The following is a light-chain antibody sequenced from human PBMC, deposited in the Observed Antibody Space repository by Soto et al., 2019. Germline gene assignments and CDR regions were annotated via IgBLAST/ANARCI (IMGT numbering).Light chain of an antibody. CDR3: TSYTTISTLYV. J-gene: IGLJ1*01. Sequence: QSVLTQPPSVTEAPRQTVTISCTHSNTNIGAGFDVHWYQQVPGTAPKLVLYGNTARPSGVPDRFSGSKSGNTAYLTISGLQAEDEADYYCTSYTTISTLYVFGSGTKVTVL. V-gene: IGLV1-40*01. CDR1: NTNIGAGFD. CDR2: GNT.